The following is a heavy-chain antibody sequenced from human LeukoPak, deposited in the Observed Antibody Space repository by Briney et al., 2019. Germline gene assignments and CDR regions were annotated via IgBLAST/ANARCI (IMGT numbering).Heavy chain of an antibody. Sequence: PSQTLSLTCTVSGGSISSGSYYWSWIRQPAGKGLEWIGRIYTSGSTNYNPSLKSRVTISVDTSKNQFSLKLSSVTAADTAVYYCARELGPRVLRFLEWLRGLNWCDPWGQGTLVTVSS. J-gene: IGHJ5*02. CDR3: ARELGPRVLRFLEWLRGLNWCDP. CDR2: IYTSGST. CDR1: GGSISSGSYY. V-gene: IGHV4-61*02. D-gene: IGHD3-3*01.